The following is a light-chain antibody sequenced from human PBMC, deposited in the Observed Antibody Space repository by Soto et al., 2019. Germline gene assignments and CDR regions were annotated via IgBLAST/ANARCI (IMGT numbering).Light chain of an antibody. CDR1: QGIYSD. CDR2: DAS. J-gene: IGKJ4*01. V-gene: IGKV1-9*01. Sequence: DIQVTQSPSFMSASVGDRVTITCRASQGIYSDLAWYQQKPGKAPNLLIYDASTLQSGVPSRFSGSGSGTEFALTISSLQAEDLATYYCQHLHNYPPTFGGGTKVEIK. CDR3: QHLHNYPPT.